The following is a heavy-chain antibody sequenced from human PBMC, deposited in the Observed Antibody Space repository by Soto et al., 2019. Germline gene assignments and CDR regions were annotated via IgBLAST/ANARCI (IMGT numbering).Heavy chain of an antibody. Sequence: SETLSLTCTVSGGSISSSSYYWGWIRQPPGKGLGWIGSIYYSGSTYYNPSLKSRVTISVDTSKNQFSLKLSSVTAADTAVYYCVDYYYGMDVWGQGTTVTVSS. CDR1: GGSISSSSYY. V-gene: IGHV4-39*01. CDR2: IYYSGST. J-gene: IGHJ6*02. CDR3: VDYYYGMDV.